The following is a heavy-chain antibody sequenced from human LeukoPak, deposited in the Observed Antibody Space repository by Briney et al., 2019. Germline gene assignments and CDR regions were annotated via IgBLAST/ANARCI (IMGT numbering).Heavy chain of an antibody. CDR2: INNSGST. V-gene: IGHV4-34*01. J-gene: IGHJ4*02. CDR3: ARGRYGPRLGN. CDR1: GASFSDSY. Sequence: SETLSLTCAVYGASFSDSYWSWIRQSADMGLAWIGEINNSGSTSYNPSLISQVIMSVDRSKNQFSLRLTSVTAADTAVYYCARGRYGPRLGNWGQGTLVTVSS. D-gene: IGHD3-16*01.